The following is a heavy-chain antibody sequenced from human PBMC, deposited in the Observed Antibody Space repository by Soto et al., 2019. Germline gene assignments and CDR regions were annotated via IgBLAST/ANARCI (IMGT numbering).Heavy chain of an antibody. V-gene: IGHV1-69*13. D-gene: IGHD6-6*01. CDR3: ARDRIAARRIQYYYYGMDV. CDR1: GGTFSSYA. Sequence: GASVKVSCKASGGTFSSYAISWVRQAPGQGLEWMGGIIPIFGTANYAQKFQGRVTITADESTSTAYMELSSLRSEDTAVYYCARDRIAARRIQYYYYGMDVWGQGTTVTVSS. CDR2: IIPIFGTA. J-gene: IGHJ6*02.